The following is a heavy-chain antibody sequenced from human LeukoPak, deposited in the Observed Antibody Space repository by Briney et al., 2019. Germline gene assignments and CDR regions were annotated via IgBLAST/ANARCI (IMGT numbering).Heavy chain of an antibody. V-gene: IGHV3-33*01. D-gene: IGHD3-3*01. J-gene: IGHJ4*02. CDR1: GFTFSNYG. CDR2: IWYDGSNK. Sequence: PGGSLRLSCAASGFTFSNYGMHWVRQAPGKGLEWVALIWYDGSNKYYADSVKGRFTISRDNSKNTLYLQMNSLRAEDTAVYYCTRDLYWVFDWGQGTLVTVSS. CDR3: TRDLYWVFD.